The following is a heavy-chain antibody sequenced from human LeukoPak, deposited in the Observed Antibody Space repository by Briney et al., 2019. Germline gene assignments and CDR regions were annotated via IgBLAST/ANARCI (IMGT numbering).Heavy chain of an antibody. V-gene: IGHV1-24*01. CDR2: FDPEDGET. D-gene: IGHD1-26*01. CDR1: GYTLTELS. Sequence: ASVKVSCKVSGYTLTELSMHWVRQAPGKGLEWMGGFDPEDGETIYAQKFQGRVTMTEDTSTDTAYMELSSLRSEDTAVYYCATTRGGATSYYYYYYMDVWGKGTTVTVSS. J-gene: IGHJ6*03. CDR3: ATTRGGATSYYYYYYMDV.